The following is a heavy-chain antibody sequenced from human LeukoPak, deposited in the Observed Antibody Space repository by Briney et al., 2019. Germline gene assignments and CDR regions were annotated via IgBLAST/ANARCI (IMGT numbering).Heavy chain of an antibody. V-gene: IGHV3-48*01. CDR3: ANRDY. J-gene: IGHJ4*02. Sequence: GGSLRLSCAASGFTFSSYSMNWVRQAPGKGLEWVSFISSSPSTIYYADSVKGRFTISRDNSKNTLYLQMNSLRAEDTAVYYCANRDYWGQGTLVTVSS. CDR1: GFTFSSYS. CDR2: ISSSPSTI.